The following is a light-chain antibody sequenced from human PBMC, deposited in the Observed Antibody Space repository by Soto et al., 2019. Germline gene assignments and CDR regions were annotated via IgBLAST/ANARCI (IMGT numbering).Light chain of an antibody. Sequence: IVMTQSPATLSVSPGERATLSCRASQSVSSNLAWYQQKPGQAPRLLIYGASTRATGIPARFSGSGSGTEFTLTISSLQSEDFAVYYCQQYTNWPHTFGQGTKVEIK. CDR3: QQYTNWPHT. CDR1: QSVSSN. CDR2: GAS. V-gene: IGKV3-15*01. J-gene: IGKJ1*01.